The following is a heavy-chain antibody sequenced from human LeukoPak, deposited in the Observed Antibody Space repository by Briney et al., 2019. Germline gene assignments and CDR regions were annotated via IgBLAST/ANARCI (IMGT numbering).Heavy chain of an antibody. D-gene: IGHD3-22*01. Sequence: SETLSLTCTVSGGSISSYYWSWIRQPPGKGLEWIGYIYYSGSTNYNPFLKSRVTISVDTSKNQFSLKLSSVTAADTAVYYCARAPYYYDSSGYLSDWGQGTLVAVSS. V-gene: IGHV4-59*01. CDR1: GGSISSYY. J-gene: IGHJ4*02. CDR3: ARAPYYYDSSGYLSD. CDR2: IYYSGST.